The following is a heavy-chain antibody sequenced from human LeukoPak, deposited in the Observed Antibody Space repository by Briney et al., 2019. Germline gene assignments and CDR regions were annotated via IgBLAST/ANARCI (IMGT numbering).Heavy chain of an antibody. V-gene: IGHV3-74*01. D-gene: IGHD3-9*01. CDR1: GFTFSSYW. J-gene: IGHJ3*02. CDR3: ARGTDDIDI. Sequence: GGSLRFSCAASGFTFSSYWMRWVRQAPGKGLVWVSRIDSDGSTTNYADSVKGRFSISRFNAKETLYLQMNSLRVEDTAVYYCARGTDDIDIWGQGTLVTVSS. CDR2: IDSDGSTT.